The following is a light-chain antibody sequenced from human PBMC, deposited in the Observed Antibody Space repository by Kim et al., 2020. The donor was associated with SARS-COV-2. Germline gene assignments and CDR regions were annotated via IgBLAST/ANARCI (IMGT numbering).Light chain of an antibody. J-gene: IGKJ5*01. V-gene: IGKV1-17*01. CDR1: QDIRND. CDR2: GAS. CDR3: LQHSTYPIT. Sequence: ASVGDSVTITCRESQDIRNDLGWYQPNPGRAPKRLIYGASSLQSGVPSRFSGSGSETEFTLTISSVQPEDFATYFCLQHSTYPITFGQGTRLEIK.